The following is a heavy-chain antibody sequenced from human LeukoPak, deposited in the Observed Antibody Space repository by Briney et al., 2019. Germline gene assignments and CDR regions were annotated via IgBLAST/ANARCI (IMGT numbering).Heavy chain of an antibody. Sequence: GGSLRLSCAASGFTFSSYAMHWVRQAPGKGLEYVSAISSNGGSTYYANSVKGRFTISRDNSKNTLYLQMGSLRAEDMAVYYCARGLQLRYFDYWGQRTLVTVSS. CDR2: ISSNGGST. CDR3: ARGLQLRYFDY. J-gene: IGHJ4*02. V-gene: IGHV3-64*01. CDR1: GFTFSSYA. D-gene: IGHD5-18*01.